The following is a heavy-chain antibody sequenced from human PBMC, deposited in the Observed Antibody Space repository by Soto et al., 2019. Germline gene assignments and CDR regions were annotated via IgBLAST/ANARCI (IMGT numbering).Heavy chain of an antibody. V-gene: IGHV3-33*01. D-gene: IGHD3-22*01. CDR1: GFTFSSYG. CDR3: ARAADYDRSGYLCDFDY. CDR2: IWYDGSNK. J-gene: IGHJ4*02. Sequence: QVQLVESGGGVVQPGRSLRLSCAASGFTFSSYGMHWVRQAPGKGLEWVAVIWYDGSNKYYADSVKGRFTISRDNSKTPLHLQMNGLRAEDTAVYYCARAADYDRSGYLCDFDYWGQGTLVTVAS.